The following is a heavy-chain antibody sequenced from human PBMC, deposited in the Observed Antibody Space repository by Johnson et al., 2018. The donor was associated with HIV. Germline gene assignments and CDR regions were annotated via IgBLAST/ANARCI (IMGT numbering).Heavy chain of an antibody. D-gene: IGHD3-22*01. CDR2: IKQDGSEK. CDR1: GFTFSSYW. V-gene: IGHV3-7*05. J-gene: IGHJ3*02. Sequence: EQLVESGGGVVQPGRSLRLSCVVSGFTFSSYWMSWVRQAPGKGLEWVANIKQDGSEKYYVDSVKGRFTISRDNAKNSLYLQMNSLRAEDTAVYFCARDRRKYDDSSGYPDYDAFDIWGQGTMVTVSS. CDR3: ARDRRKYDDSSGYPDYDAFDI.